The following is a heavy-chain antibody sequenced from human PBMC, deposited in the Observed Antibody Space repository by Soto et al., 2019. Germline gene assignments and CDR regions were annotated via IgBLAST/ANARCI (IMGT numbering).Heavy chain of an antibody. CDR2: IYYTGTT. D-gene: IGHD4-4*01. V-gene: IGHV4-31*03. Sequence: SETLSLTCTVSGGSIRDGGYYWSWIRQHPGKGLEWLGCIYYTGTTYYNPSLKRRLTISVDMSKSQFSLKLTSLTAADTAVYDCATDPSPHPTLVVTPGWFDPCRHGILVPVS. J-gene: IGHJ5*02. CDR3: ATDPSPHPTLVVTPGWFDP. CDR1: GGSIRDGGYY.